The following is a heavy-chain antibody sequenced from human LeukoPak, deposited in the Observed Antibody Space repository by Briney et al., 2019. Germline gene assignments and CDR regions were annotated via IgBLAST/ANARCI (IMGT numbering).Heavy chain of an antibody. CDR3: ARGNRNYYDSRGYQLEPHFDY. CDR1: GGPISSGSYY. V-gene: IGHV4-61*02. J-gene: IGHJ4*02. Sequence: SQTLSLTFIVSGGPISSGSYYWSWIRQPAGKGLEWIGRIYTSGCTNYNPSLKRRLTISVDTTKNQFSLKLNSVTAADTAVYYCARGNRNYYDSRGYQLEPHFDYWGQGTLVTVSS. CDR2: IYTSGCT. D-gene: IGHD3-22*01.